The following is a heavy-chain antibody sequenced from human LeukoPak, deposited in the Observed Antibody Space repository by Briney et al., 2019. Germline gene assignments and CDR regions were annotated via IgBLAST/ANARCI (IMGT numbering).Heavy chain of an antibody. D-gene: IGHD3-22*01. CDR3: ARSYHDSSGYRFDY. CDR2: VFYTGRT. CDR1: GASLSRNS. Sequence: PSETLSLTCTVSGASLSRNSWSWIPQPPGKGLVWLGSVFYTGRTNYNPSLKRPITMSVDTSKNQFSLRLTSVTAADTAVYYCARSYHDSSGYRFDYWGRGILVTVSS. J-gene: IGHJ4*01. V-gene: IGHV4-59*08.